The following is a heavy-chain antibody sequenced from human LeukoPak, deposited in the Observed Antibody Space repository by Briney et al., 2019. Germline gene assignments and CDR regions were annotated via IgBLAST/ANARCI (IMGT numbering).Heavy chain of an antibody. CDR1: GYTFTGYY. CDR2: INPNNGGT. J-gene: IGHJ4*02. D-gene: IGHD1-14*01. Sequence: GASVKVSCTASGYTFTGYYIHWVRQAPGQGLEWMGWINPNNGGTNYAQTFQDRVTMTRDTSVSTAYMVLSRLRSDDTAVYYCVRDLVGGTWASGYWGQGTLVTVSS. V-gene: IGHV1-2*02. CDR3: VRDLVGGTWASGY.